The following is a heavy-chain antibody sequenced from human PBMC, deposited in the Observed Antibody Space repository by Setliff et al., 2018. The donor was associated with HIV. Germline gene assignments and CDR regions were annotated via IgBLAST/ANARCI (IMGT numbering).Heavy chain of an antibody. CDR1: GGSFSGYY. Sequence: PSETLSLTCAVYGGSFSGYYWSWIRQPPGKGLEWIGEINHSGSTNYNPSLKSRVTISVDTSKNQFSLKLSSVTAADTAVYYCARVTDYVWGTPFPFDYWGQGTMVTVSS. V-gene: IGHV4-34*01. J-gene: IGHJ4*03. D-gene: IGHD3-16*01. CDR3: ARVTDYVWGTPFPFDY. CDR2: INHSGST.